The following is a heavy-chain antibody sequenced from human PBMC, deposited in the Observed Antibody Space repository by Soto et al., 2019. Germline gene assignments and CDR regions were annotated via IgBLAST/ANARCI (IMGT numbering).Heavy chain of an antibody. CDR3: ARGRGYCTNAVCRNHYFDY. V-gene: IGHV3-74*01. D-gene: IGHD2-8*01. J-gene: IGHJ4*02. CDR1: GFTFSSYW. Sequence: GSLRLSCSASGFTFSSYWMHWVRQAPGKGLVWVSRINNDGSNTNYADSVRGRFTISRDTAKNTLYLQMNSLRAEDTAVYYCARGRGYCTNAVCRNHYFDYWGQGTPVTVSS. CDR2: INNDGSNT.